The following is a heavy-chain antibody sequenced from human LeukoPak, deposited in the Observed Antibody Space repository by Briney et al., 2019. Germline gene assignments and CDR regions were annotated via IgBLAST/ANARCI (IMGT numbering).Heavy chain of an antibody. CDR3: ARGVEPLAANTLAY. J-gene: IGHJ4*02. Sequence: GGSLRLSCAASGFTVITNDVTWVREAPGKGLEWVSVLYSDGNTKYAVSVQGRFTISRDNSKNTLYLEMNSLSPDDTAVYYCARGVEPLAANTLAYWGQGTLVTVSS. V-gene: IGHV3-53*01. D-gene: IGHD1-14*01. CDR1: GFTVITND. CDR2: LYSDGNT.